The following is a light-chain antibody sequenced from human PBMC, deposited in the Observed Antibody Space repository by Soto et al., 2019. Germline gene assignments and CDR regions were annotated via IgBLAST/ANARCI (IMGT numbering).Light chain of an antibody. CDR1: QSLVSSHGDTY. CDR3: MQGTHWPTFT. Sequence: DVVLTQSPLSLPVTLGQPASISCRSSQSLVSSHGDTYLNWFHQMPGQSPRRLIYDVSKRDSGVPDRFSGSGSGSAFTLKISRVEAKNVGVYYDMQGTHWPTFTVGPGTRVDVK. CDR2: DVS. J-gene: IGKJ3*01. V-gene: IGKV2-30*01.